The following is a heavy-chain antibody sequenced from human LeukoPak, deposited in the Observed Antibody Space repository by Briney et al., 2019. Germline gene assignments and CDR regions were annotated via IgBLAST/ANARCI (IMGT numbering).Heavy chain of an antibody. Sequence: SETLSLTCAVYGGSFSGYYWSWIRQPPGKGLEWVGEINHSGSTNYNPSLKSRVTISVDTSKNQFSLKLSSVTAADTAVYYCARRRRRDGYNWSALMGHMDVWGKGTTVTVS. J-gene: IGHJ6*03. CDR3: ARRRRRDGYNWSALMGHMDV. CDR2: INHSGST. D-gene: IGHD5-24*01. CDR1: GGSFSGYY. V-gene: IGHV4-34*01.